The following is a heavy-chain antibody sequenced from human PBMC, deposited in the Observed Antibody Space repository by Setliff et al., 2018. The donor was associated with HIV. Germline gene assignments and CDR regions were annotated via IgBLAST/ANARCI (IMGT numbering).Heavy chain of an antibody. D-gene: IGHD3-16*02. CDR2: IKQDGSEK. CDR1: GFTFINAW. V-gene: IGHV3-7*01. Sequence: PGESLRLSCAASGFTFINAWMSWVRQAPGKGLEWVANIKQDGSEKYYVDSVKGRFTISRDNAKNSLYLQMNSLRAEETAVYYCASSAHDYVWGSYRYTQPYFDYWGQGTLVTVSS. CDR3: ASSAHDYVWGSYRYTQPYFDY. J-gene: IGHJ4*02.